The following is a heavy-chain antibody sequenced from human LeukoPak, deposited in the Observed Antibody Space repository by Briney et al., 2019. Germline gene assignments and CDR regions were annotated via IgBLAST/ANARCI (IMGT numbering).Heavy chain of an antibody. Sequence: MPSETLSLTCTVSGDSISSTSYYWSWIRQPPGKGLEWIGYMYYSGTINYNPSLKSRVTISVDTSKNQFSLKLSSVTPADTAMYYCARAWATDYFDYWGQGTLVTVSS. CDR3: ARAWATDYFDY. CDR1: GDSISSTSYY. J-gene: IGHJ4*02. V-gene: IGHV4-61*01. CDR2: MYYSGTI.